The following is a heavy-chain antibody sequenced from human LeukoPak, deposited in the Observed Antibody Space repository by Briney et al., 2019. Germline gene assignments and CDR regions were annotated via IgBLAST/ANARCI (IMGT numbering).Heavy chain of an antibody. J-gene: IGHJ3*02. CDR3: ARDCSGGSCYGALDI. CDR2: IYDSGST. CDR1: GASIRSGDYY. Sequence: SETLSLTCTVSGASIRSGDYYWSWIRQPPGKGLEWLGYIYDSGSTYYNPSLKSRITISVDTSENRFSLKLSSVTATDTAVYYCARDCSGGSCYGALDIWGQGTMVTVSS. V-gene: IGHV4-30-4*01. D-gene: IGHD2-15*01.